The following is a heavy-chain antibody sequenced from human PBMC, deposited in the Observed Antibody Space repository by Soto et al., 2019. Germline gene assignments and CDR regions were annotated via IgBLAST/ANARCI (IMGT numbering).Heavy chain of an antibody. CDR3: ARDRVDDILTASGLKNYYYGMDV. CDR1: GYTFTSYD. CDR2: MNPNSGNT. D-gene: IGHD3-9*01. V-gene: IGHV1-8*01. J-gene: IGHJ6*02. Sequence: ASVKVSCKASGYTFTSYDINWVRQATGQGLEWMGWMNPNSGNTGYAQKFQGRVTMTRNTSISTAYMEPSSLRSEDTAVYYCARDRVDDILTASGLKNYYYGMDVWGQGTTVTVSS.